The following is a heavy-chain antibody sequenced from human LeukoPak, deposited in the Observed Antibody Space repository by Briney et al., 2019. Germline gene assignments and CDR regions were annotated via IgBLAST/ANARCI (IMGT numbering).Heavy chain of an antibody. V-gene: IGHV3-30-3*01. CDR1: GFTFSSYA. Sequence: QPGGSLRLSCAASGFTFSSYAMHWVRQAPGKGLEWVAVISYDGSNKYYADSVKGRFTISRDNSKNTVYLQMNSLRVEDTAVYYCARRLYGCLDYWGQGTLVTVSS. CDR3: ARRLYGCLDY. CDR2: ISYDGSNK. J-gene: IGHJ4*02. D-gene: IGHD4-17*01.